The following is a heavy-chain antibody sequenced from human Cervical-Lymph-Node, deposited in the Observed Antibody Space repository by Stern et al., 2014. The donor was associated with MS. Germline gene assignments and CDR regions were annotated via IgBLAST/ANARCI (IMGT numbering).Heavy chain of an antibody. D-gene: IGHD3-10*01. J-gene: IGHJ3*01. CDR1: GFSFSNYA. Sequence: VQLVESGGGVVQPGRSLRLSCAASGFSFSNYAVHWVRQAPGQGLEWVAVASYDGNKYSADSVKGRFTVSRDNSKNALYLQMNSLRTEDTAVYYCARDRGIDDAFDLWGQGTMVTVSA. V-gene: IGHV3-30*01. CDR3: ARDRGIDDAFDL. CDR2: ASYDGNK.